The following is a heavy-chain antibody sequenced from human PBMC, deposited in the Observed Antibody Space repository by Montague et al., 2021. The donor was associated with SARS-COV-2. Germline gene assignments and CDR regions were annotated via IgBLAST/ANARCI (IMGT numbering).Heavy chain of an antibody. CDR2: IYYTGSS. D-gene: IGHD6-13*01. V-gene: IGHV4-31*03. CDR3: ARVGRQQLVRLSGMDV. Sequence: TLSLTCTVSGDSISSSAYYWSWIRQHPGKGLEWIGYIYYTGSSYYNPSLKSRVTISVDTSKNQFSLKLSSVTAADTAVYYCARVGRQQLVRLSGMDVWGQGTTVTVSS. J-gene: IGHJ6*02. CDR1: GDSISSSAYY.